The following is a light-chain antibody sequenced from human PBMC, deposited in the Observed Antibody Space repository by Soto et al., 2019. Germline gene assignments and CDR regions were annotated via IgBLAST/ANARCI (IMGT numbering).Light chain of an antibody. CDR1: QSIRRW. Sequence: DIQMTQSPSMLSASVGDRVTIACRASQSIRRWLAWYQQKPGKAPKLLIFDASTLESGVPSRFSGRGSETEFTLTISSLQPDDFATYYCQQYSSYPSLTFGGGTKVDI. CDR2: DAS. CDR3: QQYSSYPSLT. J-gene: IGKJ4*01. V-gene: IGKV1-5*01.